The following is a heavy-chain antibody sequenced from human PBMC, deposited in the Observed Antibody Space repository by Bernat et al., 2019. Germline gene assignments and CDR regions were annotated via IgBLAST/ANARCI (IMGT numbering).Heavy chain of an antibody. D-gene: IGHD1-26*01. V-gene: IGHV3-9*01. CDR1: GFTFDDYA. J-gene: IGHJ3*02. CDR3: AKDLSGPGWEGKLSAFDI. Sequence: EVQLVESGGGLVQPGRSLRLYCAASGFTFDDYAMHWVRQAPGKGLEWVSGISWNSGSIGYADSVKGRFTISRDNAKNSMYLQMNSLRAEDTALYYCAKDLSGPGWEGKLSAFDIWGQGTMVTVSS. CDR2: ISWNSGSI.